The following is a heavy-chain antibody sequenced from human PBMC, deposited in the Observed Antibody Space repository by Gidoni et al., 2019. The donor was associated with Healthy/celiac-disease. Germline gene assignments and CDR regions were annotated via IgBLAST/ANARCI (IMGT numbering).Heavy chain of an antibody. D-gene: IGHD6-19*01. V-gene: IGHV3-48*02. CDR2: ISSSSSTI. Sequence: EVQLVESGGGLVQPGGSLRLSCAASGCTFSSDSMNWVRQAPGKGLEWVSYISSSSSTIYYADSVKGRFTISRDNAKNSLYLQMNSLRDEDTAVYYCARDSDSSGWPSGGMDVWGQGTTVTVSS. J-gene: IGHJ6*01. CDR1: GCTFSSDS. CDR3: ARDSDSSGWPSGGMDV.